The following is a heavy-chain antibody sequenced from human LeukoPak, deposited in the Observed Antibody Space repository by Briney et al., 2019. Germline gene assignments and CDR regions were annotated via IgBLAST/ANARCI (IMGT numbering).Heavy chain of an antibody. CDR1: GGSISSYY. CDR3: ARYSSLSYYYYMDV. Sequence: TSETLSLTCTVSGGSISSYYWSWIRQPPGKGLEWIGYIYYSGSTNYNPSLKSRVTISVDTSKNQFSLKPSSVTAADTAVYYCARYSSLSYYYYMDVWGKGTTVTVSS. J-gene: IGHJ6*03. D-gene: IGHD6-13*01. CDR2: IYYSGST. V-gene: IGHV4-59*01.